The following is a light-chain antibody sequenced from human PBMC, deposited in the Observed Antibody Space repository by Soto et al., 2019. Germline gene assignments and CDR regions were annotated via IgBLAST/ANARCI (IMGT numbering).Light chain of an antibody. CDR1: QSVSSTY. V-gene: IGKV3-20*01. J-gene: IGKJ4*01. CDR3: QQYSTSPLT. Sequence: EIVLTQSPGTLSLSPGERATLSCRASQSVSSTYVAWYQQKSGQAPRLLIYGASSRATGIPDRFSGSGSGTDFTLTISRLEPEDFAVYYCQQYSTSPLTFGGGTKVDIK. CDR2: GAS.